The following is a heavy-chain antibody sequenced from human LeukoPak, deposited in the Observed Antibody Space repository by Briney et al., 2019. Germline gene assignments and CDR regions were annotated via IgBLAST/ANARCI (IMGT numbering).Heavy chain of an antibody. CDR3: ARDEDSAYGSGSYLS. J-gene: IGHJ5*02. CDR2: LYYSGST. Sequence: SETLSLTCTVSGGSISGYYWSWIRQPPGKGLEWIGYLYYSGSTNYNPSLKSRVTISVDTSENQFSLKLSSVTAADTAVYYCARDEDSAYGSGSYLSWGQGTLVTVSS. V-gene: IGHV4-59*01. D-gene: IGHD3-10*01. CDR1: GGSISGYY.